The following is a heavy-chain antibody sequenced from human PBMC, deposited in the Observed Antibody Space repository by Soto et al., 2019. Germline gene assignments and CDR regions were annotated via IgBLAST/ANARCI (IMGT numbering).Heavy chain of an antibody. CDR2: IWYDGSNK. J-gene: IGHJ6*02. CDR3: ARDQYDYVWGSYRPYYGMDV. Sequence: QVQLVESGGGVVQPGRSLRLSCAASGFTFSSYGMHWVRQAPGKGLEWVAVIWYDGSNKYYADSVKGRFTIPRDNSKNTLYLQMNSLRAEDTAVYYCARDQYDYVWGSYRPYYGMDVWGQGTTVTVSS. D-gene: IGHD3-16*02. V-gene: IGHV3-33*01. CDR1: GFTFSSYG.